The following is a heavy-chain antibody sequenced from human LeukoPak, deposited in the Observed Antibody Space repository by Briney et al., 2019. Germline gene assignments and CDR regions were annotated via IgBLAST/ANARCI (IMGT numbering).Heavy chain of an antibody. D-gene: IGHD3-10*01. J-gene: IGHJ5*02. CDR1: GDTFTSSG. Sequence: GASVKVSSVASGDTFTSSGTSTVRQAPGQGLEWMGWISAYNGNTNYAQKLQGRVTMTTDTSTTTAYMELRRLRSDDTAVYYWAYCITMVRGGHWVWYDLWCQGTLVTVPS. V-gene: IGHV1-18*01. CDR3: AYCITMVRGGHWVWYDL. CDR2: ISAYNGNT.